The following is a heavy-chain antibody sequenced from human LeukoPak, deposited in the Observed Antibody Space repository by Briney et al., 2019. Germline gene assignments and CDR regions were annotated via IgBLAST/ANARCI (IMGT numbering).Heavy chain of an antibody. V-gene: IGHV4-59*01. D-gene: IGHD2-2*01. J-gene: IGHJ6*04. CDR2: IYYSGST. CDR3: ARGHCSSTSCLGMDV. Sequence: PSETLSLTCTVSGGSIGSYYWSWIRQPPGKGLEWIGYIYYSGSTNCNPSLKSRVTISVDTSKNQFSLKLSSVTAADTAVYYCARGHCSSTSCLGMDVWGKGTTVTVSS. CDR1: GGSIGSYY.